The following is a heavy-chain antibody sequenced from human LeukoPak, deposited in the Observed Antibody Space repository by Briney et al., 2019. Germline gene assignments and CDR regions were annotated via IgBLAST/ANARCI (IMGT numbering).Heavy chain of an antibody. CDR3: AGAMDTAMGDY. Sequence: GASVKVSCKASGYTLTSYDINWVRQATGQGLEWMGWMNPNSGNTGYAQKFQGRVTMTRNTSISTAYMELSSLRSEDTAVYYCAGAMDTAMGDYWGQGTLVAVSS. J-gene: IGHJ4*02. D-gene: IGHD5-18*01. V-gene: IGHV1-8*01. CDR2: MNPNSGNT. CDR1: GYTLTSYD.